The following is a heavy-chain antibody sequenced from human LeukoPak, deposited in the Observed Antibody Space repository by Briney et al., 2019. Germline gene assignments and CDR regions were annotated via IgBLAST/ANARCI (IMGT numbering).Heavy chain of an antibody. D-gene: IGHD3-3*01. J-gene: IGHJ3*02. CDR1: SGSISTSNYY. CDR2: IFYTGST. V-gene: IGHV4-39*07. CDR3: ARLGRFLEWLMSAAFDI. Sequence: SETLSLTCTVSSGSISTSNYYWGWVRQPPGKALEWVGNIFYTGSTYYSPSLKSRVTISLDTSKNQFSLKLSSVTAADTAVYYCARLGRFLEWLMSAAFDIWGQGTMVTVSS.